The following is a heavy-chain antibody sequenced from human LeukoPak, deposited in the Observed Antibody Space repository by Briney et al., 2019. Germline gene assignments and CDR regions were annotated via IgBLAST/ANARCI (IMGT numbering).Heavy chain of an antibody. Sequence: GGSLRLSCAASGFTFSSYSMNWVRQAPGKGLEWVSSISSSSSHIYYADSVKGRFTISRDNAKNSLYLQMNSLRAEDTAVYHCARVLSGCSSTSCSNFDYWGQGTLVTVSS. J-gene: IGHJ4*02. D-gene: IGHD2-2*01. CDR3: ARVLSGCSSTSCSNFDY. CDR1: GFTFSSYS. V-gene: IGHV3-21*01. CDR2: ISSSSSHI.